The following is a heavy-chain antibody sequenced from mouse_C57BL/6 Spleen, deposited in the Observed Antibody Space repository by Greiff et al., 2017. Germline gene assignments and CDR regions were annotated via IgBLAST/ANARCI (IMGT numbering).Heavy chain of an antibody. CDR2: IYPGDGDT. CDR1: GYAFSSFW. J-gene: IGHJ2*01. CDR3: AREEILRLSYFDY. Sequence: QVQLQQSGAELVKPGASVKISCKASGYAFSSFWMNWVKQRPGKGLEWIGQIYPGDGDTNYNGKFKGKATLTADKSSSTAYMQLSSLTSEDSAVYFCAREEILRLSYFDYWGQGTTLTVSA. V-gene: IGHV1-80*01. D-gene: IGHD1-1*01.